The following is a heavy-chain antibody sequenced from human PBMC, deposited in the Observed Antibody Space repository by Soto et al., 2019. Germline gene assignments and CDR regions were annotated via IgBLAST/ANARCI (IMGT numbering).Heavy chain of an antibody. J-gene: IGHJ4*02. V-gene: IGHV3-23*01. CDR2: ITAGGGT. CDR1: GLTLTSQA. CDR3: AKATGLLDPFDY. Sequence: EVQLLESGGGLVQPGGSLRLSCATSGLTLTSQAMGWVRQAPGKGLEWVSSITAGGGTDYADSVRGRFTISRDNSKNTLYLQMSSLRAEYTAIYDCAKATGLLDPFDYWGQGILVTVSS. D-gene: IGHD3-3*01.